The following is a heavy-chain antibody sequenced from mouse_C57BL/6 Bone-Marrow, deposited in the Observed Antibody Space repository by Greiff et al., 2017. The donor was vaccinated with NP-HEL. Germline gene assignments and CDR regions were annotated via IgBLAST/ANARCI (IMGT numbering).Heavy chain of an antibody. CDR2: IDPSDSYT. CDR1: GYTFTSYW. Sequence: VQLQQSGAELVRPGTSVKLSCKASGYTFTSYWMHWVKQRPGQGLEWIGVIDPSDSYTNYNQKFKGKATLTVDTSSSTAYMQLSSLTSEDSAVYYCAREAYYSNLYYYAMDYWGQGTSVTVSS. V-gene: IGHV1-59*01. CDR3: AREAYYSNLYYYAMDY. J-gene: IGHJ4*01. D-gene: IGHD2-5*01.